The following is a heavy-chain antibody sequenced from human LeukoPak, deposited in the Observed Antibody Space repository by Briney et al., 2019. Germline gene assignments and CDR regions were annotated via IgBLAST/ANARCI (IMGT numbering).Heavy chain of an antibody. V-gene: IGHV3-7*01. Sequence: PGGSLRPSCAASGFTFSSYWMSWVRQAPGKGLEWVANIKQDGSEKYYVDSVKGRFTISRDNAKNSLYLQMNSLRAEDTAVYYCARTETLWFGELFPDYWGQGTLVTVSS. CDR3: ARTETLWFGELFPDY. J-gene: IGHJ4*02. CDR2: IKQDGSEK. D-gene: IGHD3-10*01. CDR1: GFTFSSYW.